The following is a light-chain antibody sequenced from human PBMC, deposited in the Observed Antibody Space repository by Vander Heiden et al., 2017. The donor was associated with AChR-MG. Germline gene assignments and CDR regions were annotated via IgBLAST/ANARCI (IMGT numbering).Light chain of an antibody. Sequence: EIVLTQSPATLSLSPGERATLSCRTSQSVGSFLAWYQQKPGQAPRLLMSVASNRATGIPARFSGSGSGTDFTLTISSLEPEDFAGYYCQHRRAFGQGTRLEIK. CDR1: QSVGSF. V-gene: IGKV3-11*01. CDR2: VAS. CDR3: QHRRA. J-gene: IGKJ5*01.